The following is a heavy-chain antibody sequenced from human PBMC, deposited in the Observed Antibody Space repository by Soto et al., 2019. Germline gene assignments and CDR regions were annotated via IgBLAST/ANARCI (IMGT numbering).Heavy chain of an antibody. CDR1: GFTFSTYG. J-gene: IGHJ4*02. V-gene: IGHV3-30*18. CDR2: ISYDGSNK. CDR3: AKDLLLTTVTTVGD. D-gene: IGHD4-17*01. Sequence: QAQLVESGGGVVQPGRSLRLSCAASGFTFSTYGMHWVRQAPGKGLEWVAVISYDGSNKYYADSVKGRFTISRDNSKNTLWLQMDSLRAEDTAVYYCAKDLLLTTVTTVGDWGQGTLVTVSS.